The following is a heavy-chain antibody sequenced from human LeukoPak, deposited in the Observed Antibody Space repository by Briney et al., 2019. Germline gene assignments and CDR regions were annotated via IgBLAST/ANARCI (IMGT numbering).Heavy chain of an antibody. CDR1: GFTFSVYA. CDR3: ARGVGYSYGEIDY. J-gene: IGHJ4*02. CDR2: ISYDGSNK. V-gene: IGHV3-30*04. D-gene: IGHD5-18*01. Sequence: GRSLRLSCAASGFTFSVYAMHWVRQAPGKGLECVAVISYDGSNKYYADSVKGRFTISRDNSKNTLYLQMNSLRAEDTAVYYCARGVGYSYGEIDYWGQGTLVTVSS.